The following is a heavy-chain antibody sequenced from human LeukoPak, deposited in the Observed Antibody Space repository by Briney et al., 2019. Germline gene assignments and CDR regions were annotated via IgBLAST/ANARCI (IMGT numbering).Heavy chain of an antibody. D-gene: IGHD1-26*01. Sequence: GGSLRLSCAASGFTFSSYALSWVRQAPGKGLEWVSVISGGDGSTYYADSVKGRFTISRDNSKNTLYLQMNSLRTEDTAVYYCAKDRSESYFYFDFWGQGTLVTVSS. CDR1: GFTFSSYA. J-gene: IGHJ4*02. CDR2: ISGGDGST. V-gene: IGHV3-23*01. CDR3: AKDRSESYFYFDF.